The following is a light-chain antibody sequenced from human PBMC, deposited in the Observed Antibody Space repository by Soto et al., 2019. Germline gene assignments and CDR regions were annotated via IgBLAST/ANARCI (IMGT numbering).Light chain of an antibody. V-gene: IGKV3-15*01. CDR2: GAS. J-gene: IGKJ3*01. Sequence: EIVLTQSPGTVSLSPGERATLSGMASQSVSSSYLAWYQQKPGQAPRLLIYGASTRATGISARFSGSGSGTEFTLTISSLQSEDFAVYYCQQYNNWPPVTFGPGTKVDIK. CDR3: QQYNNWPPVT. CDR1: QSVSSSY.